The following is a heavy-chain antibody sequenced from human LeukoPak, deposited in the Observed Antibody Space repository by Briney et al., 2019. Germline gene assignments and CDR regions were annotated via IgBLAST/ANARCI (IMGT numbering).Heavy chain of an antibody. CDR1: GFTFSSYG. V-gene: IGHV3-23*01. Sequence: PGGSLRLSCAASGFTFSSYGMHWVRQAPGKGLEWVSGISGSGAGTYYVGSVKGRFTISRDNSKNTLYLQMNSLRAEDTAVYYCAKDPYYYDSSGYYYGYFDYWGQGTLVTVSS. CDR2: ISGSGAGT. CDR3: AKDPYYYDSSGYYYGYFDY. J-gene: IGHJ4*02. D-gene: IGHD3-22*01.